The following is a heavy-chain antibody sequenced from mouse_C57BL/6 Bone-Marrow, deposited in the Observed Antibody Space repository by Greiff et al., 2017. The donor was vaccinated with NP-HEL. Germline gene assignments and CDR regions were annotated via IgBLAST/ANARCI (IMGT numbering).Heavy chain of an antibody. CDR1: GYTFTDYY. CDR3: ASGGPVVADYAMDY. D-gene: IGHD1-1*01. J-gene: IGHJ4*01. Sequence: EVQLQQSGPELVKPGASVKISCKASGYTFTDYYMNWVKQSHGKSLEWIGDINPNNGGTSYNQKFKGKATLTVDKSSSTAYMELRSLTSEDSAVYYCASGGPVVADYAMDYWGQGTSVTVSS. CDR2: INPNNGGT. V-gene: IGHV1-26*01.